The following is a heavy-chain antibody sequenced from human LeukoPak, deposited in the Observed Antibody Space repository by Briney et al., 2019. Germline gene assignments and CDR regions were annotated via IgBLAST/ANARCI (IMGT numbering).Heavy chain of an antibody. Sequence: SETLSLTCTVSGGSISSYYWSWIRQPPGKGLEWIGYIYYSGSTNYNPSLKSRVTISVDTSKNQFSLKLSSVTAADTAVYYCARGRRGYSEAGLYYYMDVWGTGTTVTVSS. J-gene: IGHJ6*03. CDR2: IYYSGST. CDR3: ARGRRGYSEAGLYYYMDV. CDR1: GGSISSYY. V-gene: IGHV4-59*01. D-gene: IGHD5-18*01.